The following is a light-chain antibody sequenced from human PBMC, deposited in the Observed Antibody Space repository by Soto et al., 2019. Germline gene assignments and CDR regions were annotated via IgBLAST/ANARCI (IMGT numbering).Light chain of an antibody. CDR3: QQYGKSPWT. CDR1: QSVSSNY. J-gene: IGKJ1*01. CDR2: GAS. V-gene: IGKV3-20*01. Sequence: EIVLTQSPGTLSLSPGERATLSCRASQSVSSNYVAWCQQRPGQAPSLLIYGASSRATGIPDRFSGSGSGTDFTLTISRLEPEDFAVYYCQQYGKSPWTFGQGTKVEI.